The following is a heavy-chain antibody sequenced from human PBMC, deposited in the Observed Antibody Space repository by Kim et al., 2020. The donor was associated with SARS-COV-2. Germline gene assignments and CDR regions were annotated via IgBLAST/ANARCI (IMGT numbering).Heavy chain of an antibody. D-gene: IGHD3-10*01. CDR2: ISGSGGST. V-gene: IGHV3-23*01. Sequence: GGSLRLSCVGSGFTSSSYAMSWVRQAPGKGLEWVSTISGSGGSTFYADSVKGRFTISRDNSKNTLFLQMNSLRAEDTALYYCAKKYYGSGTSPFDYWGQGTLGTVSS. CDR1: GFTSSSYA. J-gene: IGHJ4*02. CDR3: AKKYYGSGTSPFDY.